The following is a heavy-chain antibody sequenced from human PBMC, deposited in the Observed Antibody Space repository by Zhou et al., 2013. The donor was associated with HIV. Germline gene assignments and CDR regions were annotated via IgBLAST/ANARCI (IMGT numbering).Heavy chain of an antibody. V-gene: IGHV1-69*14. CDR2: IIPIFGTA. CDR3: ARAIVVVPADAMTNWFDP. J-gene: IGHJ5*02. CDR1: GGTFSSYA. Sequence: QVQLVQSGAEVKKPGSSVKVSCKASGGTFSSYAISWVRQAPGQGLEWMGGIIPIFGTANYAQKFQGRVTITADKSTSTAYMELSSLRSEDTAVYYCARAIVVVPADAMTNWFDPWGPGEPWSPSPQ. D-gene: IGHD2-2*01.